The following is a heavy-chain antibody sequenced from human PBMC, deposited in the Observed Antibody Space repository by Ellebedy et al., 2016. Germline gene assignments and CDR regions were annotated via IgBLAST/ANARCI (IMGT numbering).Heavy chain of an antibody. J-gene: IGHJ2*01. D-gene: IGHD3-3*01. Sequence: SETLSLTXTVSGGSISTYYWSWIRQPPGKGLEWIGYTYYSGSTNYNPSLKSRVTISVDTSKNQFSLRLSSVTAADTAVYYCARDTRFLEWGGGWYFDLWGRGTLVTVSS. CDR3: ARDTRFLEWGGGWYFDL. V-gene: IGHV4-59*01. CDR2: TYYSGST. CDR1: GGSISTYY.